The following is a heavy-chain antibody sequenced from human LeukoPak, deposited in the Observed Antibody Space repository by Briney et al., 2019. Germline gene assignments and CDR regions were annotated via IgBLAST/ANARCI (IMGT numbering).Heavy chain of an antibody. CDR2: IYYCGST. V-gene: IGHV4-59*01. J-gene: IGHJ3*02. Sequence: SETLSLTCTVSGGSISSYYWSWIRQPPGKGLEWIGYIYYCGSTNYNPSLKSRVTISVDTSKNQFSLKLSSVTAADTAVYYCARSGGAFDIWGQGTMVTVSS. CDR3: ARSGGAFDI. CDR1: GGSISSYY. D-gene: IGHD2-15*01.